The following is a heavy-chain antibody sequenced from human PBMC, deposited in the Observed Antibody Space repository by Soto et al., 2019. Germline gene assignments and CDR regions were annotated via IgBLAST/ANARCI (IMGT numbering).Heavy chain of an antibody. J-gene: IGHJ5*02. CDR1: GGSVSSSNC. Sequence: SETLSLTGIVSGGSVSSSNCWSWVRQPPGKGLEWIGEIYHSVSTTYNPSLKSRATISVDKSENQFSLRLKSVTAADTAVYYCASVGYDYDNSGYYLPWGPGTLVPVSP. CDR2: IYHSVST. CDR3: ASVGYDYDNSGYYLP. D-gene: IGHD3-22*01. V-gene: IGHV4-4*02.